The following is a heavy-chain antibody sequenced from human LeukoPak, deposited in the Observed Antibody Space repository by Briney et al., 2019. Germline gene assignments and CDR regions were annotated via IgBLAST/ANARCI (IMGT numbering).Heavy chain of an antibody. CDR2: FTHLETT. Sequence: SETLSLTCDVYGGSFRGYYWTWIRRSPGKGLEWLGEFTHLETTNYNPSLKGRVTVSVDTSKNQFSLSLTSVTAADTAVYFCARGNRRLGYYGSGSRLPYDSWGQGTLVTVSS. V-gene: IGHV4-34*01. CDR1: GGSFRGYY. CDR3: ARGNRRLGYYGSGSRLPYDS. D-gene: IGHD3-10*01. J-gene: IGHJ5*02.